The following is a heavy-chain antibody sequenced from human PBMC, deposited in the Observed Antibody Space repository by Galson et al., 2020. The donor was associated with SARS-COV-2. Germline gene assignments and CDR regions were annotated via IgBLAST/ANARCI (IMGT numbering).Heavy chain of an antibody. Sequence: ASVKVSCKASGYTFSNNYGISWVRQAPGQGLEWMGWISAYNGDTNYAQKFQGRVTMTTDTSTSTAYMEVRSLRSDDTAVYYCAREFEGYGDAFDIWGQGTMVTVSS. D-gene: IGHD5-12*01. J-gene: IGHJ3*02. CDR1: GYTFSNNYG. V-gene: IGHV1-18*01. CDR3: AREFEGYGDAFDI. CDR2: ISAYNGDT.